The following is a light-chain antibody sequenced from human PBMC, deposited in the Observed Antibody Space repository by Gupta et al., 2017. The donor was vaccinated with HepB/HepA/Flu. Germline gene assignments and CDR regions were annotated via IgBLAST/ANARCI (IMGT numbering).Light chain of an antibody. V-gene: IGLV4-69*01. J-gene: IGLJ2*01. CDR3: QTWGTGIDVV. Sequence: QLVLTQSPSASASLGASVKLTCTLSSGHSSYAIAWHQQQPEKGPRYLMKLNSDGSHSKGDGIPDRFSGSSSGAERYLTISSLQSEDEAEYYCQTWGTGIDVVFGGGNKLTVL. CDR1: SGHSSYA. CDR2: LNSDGSH.